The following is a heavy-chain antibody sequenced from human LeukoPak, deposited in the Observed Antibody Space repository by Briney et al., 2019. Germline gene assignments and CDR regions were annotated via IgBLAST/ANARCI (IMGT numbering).Heavy chain of an antibody. CDR2: ISGSGGST. Sequence: GGSLRLSCAASGFTFSNYAMSWVRQAPGKGLEWVSAISGSGGSTYYADSVKGRFTISRDNSKNTLYLQMNSLRAEDTAVYYCAKGKSEYDFWSGSPYYFDYWGQGTLVTVSS. D-gene: IGHD3-3*01. J-gene: IGHJ4*02. V-gene: IGHV3-23*01. CDR3: AKGKSEYDFWSGSPYYFDY. CDR1: GFTFSNYA.